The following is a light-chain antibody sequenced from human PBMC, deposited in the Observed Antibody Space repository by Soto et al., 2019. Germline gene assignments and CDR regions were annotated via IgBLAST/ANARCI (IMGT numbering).Light chain of an antibody. CDR3: QQYNDWPRT. CDR2: GAS. V-gene: IGKV3-15*01. J-gene: IGKJ1*01. CDR1: QSVSSN. Sequence: EIVVTQSPVTLSVSPGERATLSCRASQSVSSNLAWYQQKPGQAPRLLMYGASTRATGFPARFSGSGSGTEFTLTISSLQSEDFAVYYCQQYNDWPRTFGQGTKVEIK.